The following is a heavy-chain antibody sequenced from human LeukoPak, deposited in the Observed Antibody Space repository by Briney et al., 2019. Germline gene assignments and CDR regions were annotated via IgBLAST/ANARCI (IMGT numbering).Heavy chain of an antibody. J-gene: IGHJ4*02. D-gene: IGHD3-22*01. Sequence: SETLSLTCVVYGGSFSGYFWSWIRQPPGKGLEWIGEITPSGSTNYNPSLKSRVSISIDTSKKKLSLRLTSVPAADSAVYYCASSFYYDSRDYWGQGTLVTVSS. CDR2: ITPSGST. CDR3: ASSFYYDSRDY. V-gene: IGHV4-34*01. CDR1: GGSFSGYF.